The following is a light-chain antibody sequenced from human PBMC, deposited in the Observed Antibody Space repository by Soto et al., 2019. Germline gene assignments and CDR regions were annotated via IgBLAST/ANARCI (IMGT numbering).Light chain of an antibody. CDR2: AAS. CDR1: QSVGNF. J-gene: IGKJ1*01. CDR3: QQSYSTPWT. V-gene: IGKV1-39*01. Sequence: DIQMTQSPSSPSASVGDRVTITCRASQSVGNFLNWYQQKPGLPPKYLIYAASNLQSGVPSRFSGSGSGTDFTLTISSLQPEDFATYYCQQSYSTPWTFGQGTKVDIK.